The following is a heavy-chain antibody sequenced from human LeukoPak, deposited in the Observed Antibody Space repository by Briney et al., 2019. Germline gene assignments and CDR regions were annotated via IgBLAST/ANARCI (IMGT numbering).Heavy chain of an antibody. Sequence: PSETLSLTCTVSGGSISSSSYYWGWIRQPPGKGLEWIGSIYYSGSTYYNPSLKSRVTISVDTSKNQFSLKLSSVTAADTAVYYCARGARPPPAAAPTVFDYWGQGTLVTVSS. CDR3: ARGARPPPAAAPTVFDY. J-gene: IGHJ4*02. V-gene: IGHV4-39*07. D-gene: IGHD6-13*01. CDR2: IYYSGST. CDR1: GGSISSSSYY.